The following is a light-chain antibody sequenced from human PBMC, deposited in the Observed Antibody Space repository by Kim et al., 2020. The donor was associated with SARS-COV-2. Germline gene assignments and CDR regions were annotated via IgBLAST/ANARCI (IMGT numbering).Light chain of an antibody. CDR1: QSGGSN. V-gene: IGKV3-15*01. J-gene: IGKJ2*01. CDR2: GAA. Sequence: SPGERATLSCRASQSGGSNLAWYHQRPGQAPRLLIHGAATRATGIPARFSGSGSGTEFTLTISSMQSEDFAVYYCQQYNTWPMFTFGQGTKLEI. CDR3: QQYNTWPMFT.